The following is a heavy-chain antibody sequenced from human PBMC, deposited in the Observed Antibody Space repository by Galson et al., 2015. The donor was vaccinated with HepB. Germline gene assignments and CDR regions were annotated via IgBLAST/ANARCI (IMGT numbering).Heavy chain of an antibody. CDR3: ALLTGTVPYDEDV. V-gene: IGHV1-46*01. J-gene: IGHJ6*02. CDR1: GYTFTSYY. D-gene: IGHD3-22*01. CDR2: INPSGGST. Sequence: QSGAEVKKPGASVKVSCKASGYTFTSYYMHWVRQAPGQGLEWMGIINPSGGSTSYAQKFQGRVTMTRDTSTSTVYMELSSLRSEDTAVYYCALLTGTVPYDEDVWGQGTTVTVSS.